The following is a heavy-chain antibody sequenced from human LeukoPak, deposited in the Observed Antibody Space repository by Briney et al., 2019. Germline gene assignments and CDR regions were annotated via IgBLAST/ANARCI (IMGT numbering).Heavy chain of an antibody. J-gene: IGHJ6*03. Sequence: GGSLRLSCATSGFTFSNYWMSWVRQAPGKGLEWVANIKQDGSEKYYVDSVKGRFTISRENAKNSLYLQMNSLRVDDMAVYHCAREGQITTGYYYYMDVWGKGSTVTVSS. CDR1: GFTFSNYW. V-gene: IGHV3-7*01. CDR2: IKQDGSEK. D-gene: IGHD3-16*01. CDR3: AREGQITTGYYYYMDV.